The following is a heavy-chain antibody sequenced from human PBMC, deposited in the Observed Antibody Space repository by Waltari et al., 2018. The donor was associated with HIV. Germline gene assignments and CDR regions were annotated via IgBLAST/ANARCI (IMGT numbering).Heavy chain of an antibody. CDR2: INHIGKT. Sequence: QVQLQQWGAGLLKPSETLSLTCAVYGGSFSGYYWSWIRQPLGKGLEWIGEINHIGKTNGHPSLNGRLSLSVDTSKNHCSLKLSSVPAADTAVYYCARGGNNDFWSADYGRPFDIWGQGTMVTVSS. D-gene: IGHD3-3*01. V-gene: IGHV4-34*02. CDR3: ARGGNNDFWSADYGRPFDI. J-gene: IGHJ3*02. CDR1: GGSFSGYY.